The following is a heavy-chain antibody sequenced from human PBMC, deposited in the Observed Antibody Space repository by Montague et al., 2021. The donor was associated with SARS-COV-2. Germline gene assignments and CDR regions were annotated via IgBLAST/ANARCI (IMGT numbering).Heavy chain of an antibody. Sequence: SETLSLTCTVSGGSISSNNYYWDWIRQLPGKALEWTGSIYDSGSTYYNPSLKSRVTISVDTSKNHFSLKLNSVTAADTAVYYCARRGRKLLPVATTIGGFDIWGQGTRVTVSS. D-gene: IGHD5-12*01. CDR1: GGSISSNNYY. CDR2: IYDSGST. J-gene: IGHJ3*02. CDR3: ARRGRKLLPVATTIGGFDI. V-gene: IGHV4-39*02.